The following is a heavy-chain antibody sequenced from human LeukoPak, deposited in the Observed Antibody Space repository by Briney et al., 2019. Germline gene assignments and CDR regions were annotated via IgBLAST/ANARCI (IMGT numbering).Heavy chain of an antibody. CDR3: ARGRQEISMILVVMTGVSYYLDV. CDR1: GGSFSGYY. D-gene: IGHD3-22*01. J-gene: IGHJ6*03. V-gene: IGHV4-34*01. Sequence: SETLSLTCAVYGGSFSGYYWTWIRQSPGKGLEWIGEINPSGSTYYNPSLKSRLTISRDTSKNPFSLRLSSVTAADTAVYYCARGRQEISMILVVMTGVSYYLDVWGKGTTVTVS. CDR2: INPSGST.